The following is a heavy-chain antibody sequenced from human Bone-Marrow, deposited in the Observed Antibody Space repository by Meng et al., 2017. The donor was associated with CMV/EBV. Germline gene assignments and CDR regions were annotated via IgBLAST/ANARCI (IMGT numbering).Heavy chain of an antibody. CDR2: INPSGGST. V-gene: IGHV1-46*01. D-gene: IGHD6-13*01. CDR1: GYTFTSYY. J-gene: IGHJ4*02. Sequence: ASVKVCKASGYTFTSYYMHWVRQAPGQGLEWMGIINPSGGSTSYAQKFQGRVTMTRDTSTSTVYMELSSLRSEDTAVYYCAVSGSRADYWGQGTLVTVSS. CDR3: AVSGSRADY.